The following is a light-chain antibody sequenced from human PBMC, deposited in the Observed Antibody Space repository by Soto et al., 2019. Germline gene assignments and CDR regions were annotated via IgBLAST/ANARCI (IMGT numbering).Light chain of an antibody. J-gene: IGKJ4*01. V-gene: IGKV3-15*01. CDR2: GAS. Sequence: EIVMTQSPATLSVSPGERATLSCRASQTVSSNLAWYQQKPGQAPRLLIYGASFRATGVPARFSGSGSETEFTLTIDSLQSEDFAVYYCQQYHNWPPRTFGGGTTVEIK. CDR1: QTVSSN. CDR3: QQYHNWPPRT.